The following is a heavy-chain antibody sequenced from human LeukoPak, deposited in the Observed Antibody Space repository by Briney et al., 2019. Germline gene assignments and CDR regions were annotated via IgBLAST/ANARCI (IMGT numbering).Heavy chain of an antibody. CDR2: IYPGDSDT. CDR1: GSSFTSYW. J-gene: IGHJ4*02. V-gene: IGHV5-51*01. CDR3: ARLEGALRYFDWFWQNDY. D-gene: IGHD3-9*01. Sequence: GESLKISCKGSGSSFTSYWIGWVRQLPGKGLEWMGIIYPGDSDTRYSPSFQGQVTISADKSISTAYLQWSSLKASDTAMYYCARLEGALRYFDWFWQNDYWGQGTLVTVSS.